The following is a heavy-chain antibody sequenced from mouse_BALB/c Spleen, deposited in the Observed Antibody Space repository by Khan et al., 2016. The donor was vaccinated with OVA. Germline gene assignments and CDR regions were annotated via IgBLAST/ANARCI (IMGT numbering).Heavy chain of an antibody. D-gene: IGHD2-14*01. Sequence: EVQLQQSGPDLVKPGASVKISCKASGYSFTLYCMSWVKQSHGKSLEWIGRVNPNTDNINYNQEFKGKAILTVDKSSNTAYMELRSLTSEDSAVYFCARGYDFFAAWGQGTLVTVSA. V-gene: IGHV1-26*01. CDR1: GYSFTLYC. CDR2: VNPNTDNI. CDR3: ARGYDFFAA. J-gene: IGHJ3*01.